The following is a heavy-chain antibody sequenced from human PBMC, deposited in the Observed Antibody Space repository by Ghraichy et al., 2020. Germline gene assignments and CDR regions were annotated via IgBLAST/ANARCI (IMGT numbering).Heavy chain of an antibody. J-gene: IGHJ5*02. D-gene: IGHD1-26*01. CDR2: IKNRADSYTT. CDR3: ADVGATLP. V-gene: IGHV3-72*01. CDR1: GFTFSDHY. Sequence: LSLTCAASGFTFSDHYMDWVRLAPGKGLEWVGQIKNRADSYTTDYAAPVRGRFTISRDDSKNSLYLQMNSLKTEDTALYYCADVGATLPWGQGTLVTVSS.